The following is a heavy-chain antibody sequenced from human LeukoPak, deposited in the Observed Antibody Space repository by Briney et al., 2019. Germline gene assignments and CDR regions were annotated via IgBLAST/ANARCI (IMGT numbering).Heavy chain of an antibody. V-gene: IGHV4-59*08. D-gene: IGHD4-23*01. CDR2: IYYSGNT. J-gene: IGHJ4*02. CDR1: GASVSSYY. Sequence: SETLSLTRTVSGASVSSYYWSWIRQPPGEGLECIGNIYYSGNTNYKSSLKSRVTISVDTSKNQFSLKLRSMTAADTAVYYCARQNYGGSFDYWGQGTLVTVSS. CDR3: ARQNYGGSFDY.